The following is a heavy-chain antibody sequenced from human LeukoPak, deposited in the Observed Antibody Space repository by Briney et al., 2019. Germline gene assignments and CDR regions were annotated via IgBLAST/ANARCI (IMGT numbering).Heavy chain of an antibody. Sequence: SETLSLTCAVYGGSFSGYYWSWIRQPPGKGLEWIGEINHSGSTNYNPSPKSRVTISVDTSKNQFSLKLSSVTAADTAVYYCARGRFDYYDSSGYPYYFDYWGQGTLVTVSS. CDR3: ARGRFDYYDSSGYPYYFDY. D-gene: IGHD3-22*01. CDR1: GGSFSGYY. J-gene: IGHJ4*02. V-gene: IGHV4-34*01. CDR2: INHSGST.